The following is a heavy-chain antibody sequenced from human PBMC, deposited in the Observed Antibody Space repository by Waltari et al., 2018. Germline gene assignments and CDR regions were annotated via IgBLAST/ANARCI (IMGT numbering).Heavy chain of an antibody. V-gene: IGHV1-24*01. D-gene: IGHD6-13*01. CDR2: FEPEDGET. CDR3: ATAAGADELVCYFDL. CDR1: GYTLTELS. Sequence: QVQLVQSGAEVKKPGASVKVSCKVSGYTLTELSMHWVRQAPGKGLEWMGGFEPEDGETIYAQKFQGRVTMTEDTSTDTADMELSSLRSEDTAVYDCATAAGADELVCYFDLWGRGTLVTVSS. J-gene: IGHJ2*01.